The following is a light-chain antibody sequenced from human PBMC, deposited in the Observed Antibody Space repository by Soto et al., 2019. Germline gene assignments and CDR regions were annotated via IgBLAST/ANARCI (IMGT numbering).Light chain of an antibody. J-gene: IGKJ4*01. Sequence: EIVLTPSPGTLSLSPGEGAPLSFRASQSVSSYLAWYQQKPGQAPRLLIYDASNRATGIPARFSGSGSGTDFTLTISSLEPEDFAVYYCQQRSNWLTFGGGTKVDIK. CDR3: QQRSNWLT. V-gene: IGKV3-11*01. CDR1: QSVSSY. CDR2: DAS.